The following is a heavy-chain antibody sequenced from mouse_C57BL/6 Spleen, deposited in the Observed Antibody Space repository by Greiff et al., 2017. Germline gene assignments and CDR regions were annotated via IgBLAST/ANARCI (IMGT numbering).Heavy chain of an antibody. J-gene: IGHJ1*03. CDR2: IHPNSGST. D-gene: IGHD1-1*01. CDR1: GYTFTSYW. Sequence: QVQLQQPGAELVKPGASVKLSCKASGYTFTSYWMHWVKQRPGQGLEWIGMIHPNSGSTNYNEKFKGKATLTVDKSSSTAYMQLSSLTSEDSAVYYCAGVLRSYWYFGGLGTGTTVTVSS. V-gene: IGHV1-64*01. CDR3: AGVLRSYWYFGG.